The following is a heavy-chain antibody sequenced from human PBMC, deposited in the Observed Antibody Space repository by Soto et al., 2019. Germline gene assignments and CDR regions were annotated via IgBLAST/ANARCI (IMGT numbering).Heavy chain of an antibody. J-gene: IGHJ3*02. V-gene: IGHV1-24*01. CDR3: ATGFSLTGTIGGAFDI. CDR2: FDPEDGET. D-gene: IGHD1-7*01. Sequence: ASVKVSCKVSGYTLTELSMHWVRQAPGKGLEWMGGFDPEDGETIYAQKFQGRVTMTEDTSTDTAYMELSSLRSEDTAVYYCATGFSLTGTIGGAFDIWGQGTMVTVSS. CDR1: GYTLTELS.